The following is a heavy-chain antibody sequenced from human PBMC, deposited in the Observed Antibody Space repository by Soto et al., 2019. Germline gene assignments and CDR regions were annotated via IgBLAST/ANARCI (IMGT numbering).Heavy chain of an antibody. Sequence: SETLSLTCAVSGGSISSSNWWSWVRQPPGKGLEWIGEIYHSGSTNYNPSLKSRVTISVDKSKNQFSLKLSSVTAADTAVYYCARDRLRGPYYYYGMDVWGQGTTVTVSS. D-gene: IGHD3-10*01. CDR3: ARDRLRGPYYYYGMDV. J-gene: IGHJ6*02. V-gene: IGHV4-4*02. CDR1: GGSISSSNW. CDR2: IYHSGST.